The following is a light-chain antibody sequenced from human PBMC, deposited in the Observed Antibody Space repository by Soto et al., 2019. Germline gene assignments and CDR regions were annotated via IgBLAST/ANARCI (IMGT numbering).Light chain of an antibody. J-gene: IGKJ2*01. Sequence: DIPLTQSPSFLSASVGDRVILTCRASQGISSYLAWYQQKPGKAPKLLIYAASTLQSGVPSRFSGSESGTEFTLTINSLQPEDFATYYCLQLNSYPYTFGQGTKLEIK. CDR2: AAS. CDR1: QGISSY. V-gene: IGKV1-9*01. CDR3: LQLNSYPYT.